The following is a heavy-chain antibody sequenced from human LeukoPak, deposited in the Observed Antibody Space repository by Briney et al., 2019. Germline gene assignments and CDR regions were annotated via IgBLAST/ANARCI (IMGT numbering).Heavy chain of an antibody. CDR3: AREGDDTSGYYQDY. CDR1: GFRFNTYW. Sequence: TGGSLRLSCAASGFRFNTYWMSWVRQAPGKGLVWVSIINNDGSSTIYADSVKGRFTISRDNAKNTLYLQMNSLRAEDTAVYYCAREGDDTSGYYQDYWGQGTLVTVSS. V-gene: IGHV3-74*01. CDR2: INNDGSST. D-gene: IGHD3-22*01. J-gene: IGHJ4*02.